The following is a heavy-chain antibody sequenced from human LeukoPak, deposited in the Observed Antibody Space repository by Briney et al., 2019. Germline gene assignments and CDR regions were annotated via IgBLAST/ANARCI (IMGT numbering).Heavy chain of an antibody. CDR2: INPNSGGT. J-gene: IGHJ5*02. D-gene: IGHD4-17*01. CDR1: GYTFTGYY. Sequence: ASVKVSCKASGYTFTGYYMHWVRQAPGQGLEWMGWINPNSGGTNYAQKFQGWVTMTRDTSISTAYMELSRLRSDDMAVYYCARERGDYAGFWFDPWGQGTLVTVSS. CDR3: ARERGDYAGFWFDP. V-gene: IGHV1-2*04.